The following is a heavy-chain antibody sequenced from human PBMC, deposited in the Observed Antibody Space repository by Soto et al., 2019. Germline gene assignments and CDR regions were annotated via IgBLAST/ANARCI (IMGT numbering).Heavy chain of an antibody. J-gene: IGHJ6*02. V-gene: IGHV4-34*01. CDR1: GGSFRGYY. CDR3: ARVRKWSSYYYYGMDV. CDR2: INHSGST. Sequence: SXTLSLTCAVYGGSFRGYYWSWITQPPGKGLEWIGEINHSGSTNYNPSLKSRVTISVDTSKNQFSLKLSSVTAADTAVYYCARVRKWSSYYYYGMDVWGQGTTVTVSS. D-gene: IGHD2-15*01.